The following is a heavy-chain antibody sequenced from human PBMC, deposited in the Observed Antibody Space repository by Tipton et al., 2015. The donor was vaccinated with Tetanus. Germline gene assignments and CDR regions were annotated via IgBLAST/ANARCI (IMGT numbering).Heavy chain of an antibody. CDR2: IYESGDT. J-gene: IGHJ4*02. CDR1: GGSIRGGTFY. CDR3: ARHQSGYFTPFDY. D-gene: IGHD3-3*01. V-gene: IGHV4-39*01. Sequence: LRLSCTVSGGSIRGGTFYWGWIRQPPGKGLEWIGSIYESGDTYYIPSLKSRVTISVDTTKNQFSLNLNSMAAADTGVYYCARHQSGYFTPFDYWGQGNLVTVSS.